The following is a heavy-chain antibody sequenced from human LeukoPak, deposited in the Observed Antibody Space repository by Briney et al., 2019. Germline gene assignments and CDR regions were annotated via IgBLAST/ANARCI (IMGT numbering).Heavy chain of an antibody. CDR1: GLTVSRNY. D-gene: IGHD3-22*01. CDR3: AKEGGIVVVINPFDY. J-gene: IGHJ4*02. V-gene: IGHV3-53*01. CDR2: IYSGGST. Sequence: GGSLRLSCAASGLTVSRNYMSWVRQAPGKGLESVSVIYSGGSTYYADSVRGRFTISRDNAKNTLYLQMNSLRAEDTAVYYCAKEGGIVVVINPFDYWGQGTLVTVSS.